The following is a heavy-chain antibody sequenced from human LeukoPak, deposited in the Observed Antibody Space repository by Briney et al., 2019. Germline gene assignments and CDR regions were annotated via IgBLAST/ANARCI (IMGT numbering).Heavy chain of an antibody. D-gene: IGHD6-13*01. V-gene: IGHV1-69*13. CDR1: GGTFSSYA. Sequence: SVKVSCKASGGTFSSYAISWVRQAPGQGLEWMGGIVPIFGTANYAQKFQGRVTITADESTSTAYMELSSLRSEDTAVYYCATAIAAWSLGDYWGQGTLVTVSS. CDR2: IVPIFGTA. CDR3: ATAIAAWSLGDY. J-gene: IGHJ4*02.